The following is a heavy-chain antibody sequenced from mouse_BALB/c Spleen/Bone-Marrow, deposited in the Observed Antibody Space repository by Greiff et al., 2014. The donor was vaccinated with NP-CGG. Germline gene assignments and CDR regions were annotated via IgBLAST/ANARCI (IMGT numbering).Heavy chain of an antibody. CDR3: ARRVYGNYWYFDV. CDR1: GYAFSSYW. V-gene: IGHV1-80*01. CDR2: IYPGDGDT. Sequence: VQLQESGAELVRPGSSVKISCKASGYAFSSYWMNWVKQRPGQGLEWIVQIYPGDGDTNYNGKFKGKATLTADKSSSTAYMQLSSLTSEDSAVYFCARRVYGNYWYFDVWGAGTTVTVSS. D-gene: IGHD2-1*01. J-gene: IGHJ1*01.